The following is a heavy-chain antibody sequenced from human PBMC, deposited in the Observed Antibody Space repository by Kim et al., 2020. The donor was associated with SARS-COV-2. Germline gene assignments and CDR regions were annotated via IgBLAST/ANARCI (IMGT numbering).Heavy chain of an antibody. CDR1: GFTFSSHW. J-gene: IGHJ4*02. Sequence: GGSLRLSCAASGFTFSSHWMSWVRQAPGKGLEWVASLKSDGSDKYYVGSVKGRFTISRDNTKNSLYLQMNSLRVEDTAVYYCATGDNDFGGQGTLVTGSS. CDR2: LKSDGSDK. V-gene: IGHV3-7*01. CDR3: ATGDNDF.